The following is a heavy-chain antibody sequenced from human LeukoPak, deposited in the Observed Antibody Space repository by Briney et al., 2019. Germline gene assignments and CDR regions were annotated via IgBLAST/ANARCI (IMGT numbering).Heavy chain of an antibody. Sequence: PGGSLRLSCAASGFTFSSYAMSWVRQAPGKGLEWVAFIRYDGSNKYYADSVKGRFTISRDNSKNTLYLQMNSLRAEDTAVYYCANKYSGFGEFVLGYWGQGTLVTVSS. CDR3: ANKYSGFGEFVLGY. CDR1: GFTFSSYA. J-gene: IGHJ4*02. CDR2: IRYDGSNK. V-gene: IGHV3-30*02. D-gene: IGHD3-10*01.